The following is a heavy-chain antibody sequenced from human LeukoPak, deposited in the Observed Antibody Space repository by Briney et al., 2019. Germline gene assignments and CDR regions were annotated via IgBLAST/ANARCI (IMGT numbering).Heavy chain of an antibody. V-gene: IGHV4-34*01. D-gene: IGHD2-21*01. CDR1: GGSFSGYY. CDR2: INHSGST. J-gene: IGHJ3*02. Sequence: SETLSLTCAVYGGSFSGYYWSWIRQPPGKGLEWIGEINHSGSTNYNPSLKSRVTISVDTSKNQFSLKLSSVTAADTAVYYCARDPPVVAGWGGAFDIWGQGTMVTVSS. CDR3: ARDPPVVAGWGGAFDI.